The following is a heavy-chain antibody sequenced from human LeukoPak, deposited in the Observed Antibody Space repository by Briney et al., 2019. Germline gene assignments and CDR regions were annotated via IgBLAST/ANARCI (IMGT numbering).Heavy chain of an antibody. Sequence: PSETLSLTCAVYGGSFSGYYWSWIRQPPGKGLEWIGEINHSGSTNYNPSLKSRVTISVDTSKNQFPLKLSSVTAADTAVYYCASRGGITFGGVIEKDYWGQGTLVTVSS. CDR3: ASRGGITFGGVIEKDY. V-gene: IGHV4-34*01. CDR1: GGSFSGYY. J-gene: IGHJ4*02. CDR2: INHSGST. D-gene: IGHD3-16*02.